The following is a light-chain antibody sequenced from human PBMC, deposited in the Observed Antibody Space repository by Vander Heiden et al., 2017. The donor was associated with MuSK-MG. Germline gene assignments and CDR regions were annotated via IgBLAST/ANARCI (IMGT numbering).Light chain of an antibody. CDR3: QSYDIALSEVV. Sequence: QSVLTQPPSVSGAPEQTVTISCTGSNSNIGAGYDVNWYQHLPETAPKLLIYGNINRPSGVPDRFSGSQSGTSASLAITGLQPEDEADYFCQSYDIALSEVVFGGGTKLTVL. CDR1: NSNIGAGYD. V-gene: IGLV1-40*01. J-gene: IGLJ2*01. CDR2: GNI.